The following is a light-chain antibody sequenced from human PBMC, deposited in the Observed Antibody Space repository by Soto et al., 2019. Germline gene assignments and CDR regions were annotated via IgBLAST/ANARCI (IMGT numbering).Light chain of an antibody. CDR1: SSDVGGYNY. J-gene: IGLJ2*01. CDR3: SSYTSSSTLDVV. CDR2: DVS. V-gene: IGLV2-14*01. Sequence: QSALTQPASVSGSPGQSITISCTGTSSDVGGYNYVSWYQQHPGKAPKLMIYDVSNRPSGVSNRFSGSKSGNTASLTISGLQAEDEAEYYCSSYTSSSTLDVVFGGGTKDTVL.